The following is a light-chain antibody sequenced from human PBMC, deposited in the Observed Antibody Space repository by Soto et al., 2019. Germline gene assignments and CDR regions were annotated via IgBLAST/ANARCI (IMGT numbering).Light chain of an antibody. CDR2: GAS. CDR3: QQYGSSPRFT. V-gene: IGKV3-20*01. CDR1: QSVSSSY. J-gene: IGKJ3*01. Sequence: EIVLTQSPGTLSLSPGERATLSCRASQSVSSSYLAWYKQKLGQAPRLLIYGASSRATGIPDRFSGSGSGSDFTLTISRLEPEDFAVYYCQQYGSSPRFTFGPRTKVDIK.